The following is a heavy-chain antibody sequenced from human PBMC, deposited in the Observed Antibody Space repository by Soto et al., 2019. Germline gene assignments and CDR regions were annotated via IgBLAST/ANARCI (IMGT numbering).Heavy chain of an antibody. V-gene: IGHV4-31*03. CDR2: IYYSGST. Sequence: SETLSLTCTVSGGSISSGGYYWSWIRQHPGKGLEWIGYIYYSGSTYYNPSLKSRVTISVDTSKNQFSLKLSSVTAADTAVYYCARDQLYYDFWSGYYNYYYGMDVWVQGTSVTVSS. CDR3: ARDQLYYDFWSGYYNYYYGMDV. J-gene: IGHJ6*02. CDR1: GGSISSGGYY. D-gene: IGHD3-3*01.